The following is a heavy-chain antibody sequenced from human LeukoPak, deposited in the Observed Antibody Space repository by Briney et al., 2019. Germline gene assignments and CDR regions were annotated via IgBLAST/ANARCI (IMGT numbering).Heavy chain of an antibody. CDR3: ARDGASDIVVVPAASHAFDI. V-gene: IGHV3-48*04. CDR2: ISSSSSTI. J-gene: IGHJ3*02. CDR1: GFTFSSYS. Sequence: PGGSLRLSCAASGFTFSSYSMNWVRQAPGKGLEWVSYISSSSSTIYYADSVKGRFTISRDNAKNSLYLQMISLRAEDTAVYYCARDGASDIVVVPAASHAFDIWGQGTMVTVSS. D-gene: IGHD2-2*01.